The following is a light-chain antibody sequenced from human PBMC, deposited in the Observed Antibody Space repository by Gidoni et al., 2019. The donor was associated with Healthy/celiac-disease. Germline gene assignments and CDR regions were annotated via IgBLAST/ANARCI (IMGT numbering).Light chain of an antibody. CDR1: SSDVGGYNY. CDR3: SSYTSSSTSYVV. J-gene: IGLJ2*01. Sequence: QSALTQPASVSGSPGQSITISCTGTSSDVGGYNYVPWYQQHPGKAPKLKIYAVSNRPSGVSNRFSGSKSGNTASLTISGLQAEDEADYYCSSYTSSSTSYVVFGGGTKLTVL. V-gene: IGLV2-14*01. CDR2: AVS.